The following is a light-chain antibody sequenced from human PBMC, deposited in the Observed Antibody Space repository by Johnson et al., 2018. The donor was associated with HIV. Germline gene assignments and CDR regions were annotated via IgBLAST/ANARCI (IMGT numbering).Light chain of an antibody. V-gene: IGLV1-51*01. CDR3: GTWDSSLSAYV. CDR1: SSNIGNNY. J-gene: IGLJ1*01. CDR2: DNN. Sequence: QSVLTQPPSVSAAPGQKVTISCSGSSSNIGNNYVSWYQQFPGTAPKLLIYDNNKRPSGIPDRFSGSKSGTSATLGITGLQTGDEADYYCGTWDSSLSAYVFGTGTKVTFL.